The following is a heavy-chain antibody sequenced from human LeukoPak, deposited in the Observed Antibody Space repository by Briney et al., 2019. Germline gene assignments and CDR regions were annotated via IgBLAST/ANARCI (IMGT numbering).Heavy chain of an antibody. Sequence: ASVKVSCKASGYTLTCYYMHWVRQAPGQGLEWMGWINPNSGGTNYAQKFQGRVTMTRDTSISTAYMELSRLRSDDTAVYYCARTIKLRDSSGYWNYWGQGTLVTVSS. J-gene: IGHJ4*02. CDR1: GYTLTCYY. CDR3: ARTIKLRDSSGYWNY. D-gene: IGHD3-22*01. V-gene: IGHV1-2*02. CDR2: INPNSGGT.